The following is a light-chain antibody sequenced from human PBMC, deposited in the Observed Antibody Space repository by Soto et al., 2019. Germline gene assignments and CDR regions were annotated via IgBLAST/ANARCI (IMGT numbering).Light chain of an antibody. CDR1: SSDVGSYNL. CDR2: EVS. Sequence: QSALTQPASVSGSPGQSITISCTGTSSDVGSYNLVSWYQQHPGKAPKLMIYEVSKRPSGVSNRFSGSKSGNTASLKISGLQAEDEADYYCFSYAGSSTLVFGGGTKLTVL. J-gene: IGLJ2*01. V-gene: IGLV2-23*02. CDR3: FSYAGSSTLV.